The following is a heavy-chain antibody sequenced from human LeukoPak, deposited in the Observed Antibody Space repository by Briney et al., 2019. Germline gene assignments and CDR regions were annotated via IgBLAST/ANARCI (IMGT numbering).Heavy chain of an antibody. V-gene: IGHV1-46*01. CDR1: GYTFTSYY. J-gene: IGHJ4*02. CDR3: PRDGPRIAALGEDFDY. CDR2: INPSGGST. D-gene: IGHD6-6*01. Sequence: GASVKVSCKASGYTFTSYYMHWVRQAPGQGLERMGIINPSGGSTSYAQKFQGRVTMTRDTSTSTVYMELSSLRSEDTAVYYCPRDGPRIAALGEDFDYWGQGTLVTVSS.